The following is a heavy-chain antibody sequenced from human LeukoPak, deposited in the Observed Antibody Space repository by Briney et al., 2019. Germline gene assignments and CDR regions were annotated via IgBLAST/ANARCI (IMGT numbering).Heavy chain of an antibody. CDR3: ARDRWELRDYYYYYYMDV. Sequence: GGSLRLSCAASGFTLSTYNMNWVRQAPGKGLEWVSSITSSSSYIYYADSVKGRFTISRDNAKNSLYLQMNSLRAEDTAVYYCARDRWELRDYYYYYYMDVWGKGTTVTISS. CDR2: ITSSSSYI. J-gene: IGHJ6*03. CDR1: GFTLSTYN. V-gene: IGHV3-21*01. D-gene: IGHD1-26*01.